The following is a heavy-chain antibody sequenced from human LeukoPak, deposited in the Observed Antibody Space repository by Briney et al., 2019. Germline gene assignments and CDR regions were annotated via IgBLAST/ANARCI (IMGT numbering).Heavy chain of an antibody. CDR3: ARGDFDY. J-gene: IGHJ4*02. CDR1: GITVSTNY. CDR2: AFSDGRT. V-gene: IGHV3-53*01. Sequence: PGGSLRLSCAASGITVSTNYMSWVRQAPGKGLEWVSIAFSDGRTFYADSVMGRFTISRDSSKNTVFLQMNSLRAEDTAVYYCARGDFDYWGQGTLVTVSS.